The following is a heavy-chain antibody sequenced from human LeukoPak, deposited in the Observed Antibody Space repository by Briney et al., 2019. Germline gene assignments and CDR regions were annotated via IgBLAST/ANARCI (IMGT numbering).Heavy chain of an antibody. CDR2: ISAYNGNT. CDR1: GYTFTIYG. V-gene: IGHV1-18*01. J-gene: IGHJ4*02. D-gene: IGHD3-16*02. Sequence: ASVKVSCKASGYTFTIYGISWVPQAPGQGLEWMGWISAYNGNTNYAQKLQGRVTMTTDTSTSTAYMELRSLRSDDTAVYYCARAYTAYYDYVWGSYRHFDYWGQGTLVTVSS. CDR3: ARAYTAYYDYVWGSYRHFDY.